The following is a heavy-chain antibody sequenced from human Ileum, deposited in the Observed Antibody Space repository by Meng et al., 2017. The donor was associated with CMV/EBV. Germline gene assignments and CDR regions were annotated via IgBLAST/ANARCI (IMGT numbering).Heavy chain of an antibody. CDR3: ARSSFSYGDVAFDI. CDR2: IYYSGST. D-gene: IGHD4-17*01. V-gene: IGHV4-31*03. J-gene: IGHJ3*02. Sequence: SETLSLTCTVSGGSISSGGYYWSWIRQHPGKGLEWIGYIYYSGSTYYNPSLKSRVTISVDTSKNKFSLKLSSVTAADTAVYYCARSSFSYGDVAFDIWGQGTMVTVSS. CDR1: GGSISSGGYY.